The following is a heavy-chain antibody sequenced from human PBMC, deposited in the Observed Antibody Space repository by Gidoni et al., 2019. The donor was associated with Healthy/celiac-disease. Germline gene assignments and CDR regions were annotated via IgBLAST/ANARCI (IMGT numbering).Heavy chain of an antibody. Sequence: QVQLQQWGAGLLQPSATLSLTCAVYGGSFSGYYWSWIRQPPGKGLEWIGEINHSGSTNYNPSLKSRVTISVDTSKNQFSLKLSSVTAADTAVYYCARGTRFGHPIGYWGQGTLVTVSS. CDR2: INHSGST. CDR1: GGSFSGYY. V-gene: IGHV4-34*01. J-gene: IGHJ4*02. CDR3: ARGTRFGHPIGY. D-gene: IGHD3-16*01.